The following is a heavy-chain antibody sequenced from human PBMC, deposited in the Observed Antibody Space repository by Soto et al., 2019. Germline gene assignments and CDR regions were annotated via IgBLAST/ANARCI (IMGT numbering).Heavy chain of an antibody. V-gene: IGHV4-59*08. CDR2: IYYSGST. J-gene: IGHJ5*02. CDR3: ARIGDSDFWSGYNWFDP. Sequence: SETLSLTCTVSGGSISSYYWSWIRQPPGKGLEWIGYIYYSGSTNYNPSLKSRVTISVDTSKNQFSLKLSSVTAADTALYYCARIGDSDFWSGYNWFDPWGQGHLVTVSS. D-gene: IGHD3-3*01. CDR1: GGSISSYY.